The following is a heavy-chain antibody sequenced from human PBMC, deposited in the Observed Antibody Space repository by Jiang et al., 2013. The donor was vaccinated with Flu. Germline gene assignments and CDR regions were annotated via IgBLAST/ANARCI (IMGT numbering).Heavy chain of an antibody. CDR2: IYYSGST. CDR3: ARRELLQNWFDP. D-gene: IGHD1-26*01. Sequence: LLKPSETLSLTYTVSGGSISSSSYYWGWIRQPPGKGLEWIGSIYYSGSTYYNPSLKSRVTISVDTSKNQFSLKLSSVTAADTAVYYCARRELLQNWFDPWGQGTLVTVSS. V-gene: IGHV4-39*01. CDR1: GGSISSSSYY. J-gene: IGHJ5*02.